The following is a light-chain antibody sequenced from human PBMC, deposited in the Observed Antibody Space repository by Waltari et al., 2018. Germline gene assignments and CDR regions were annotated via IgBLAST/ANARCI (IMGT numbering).Light chain of an antibody. CDR2: KEP. V-gene: IGLV3-27*01. CDR1: VLANKY. Sequence: SFELTQTSSLSVSPGQTIRITCSGDVLANKYARWLQQKPGQAPILIISKEPERPSGIPERFSGSSSGTTVTLTISGAQVEDEADYYCYSAADNDLGVFGGGTKLTVL. CDR3: YSAADNDLGV. J-gene: IGLJ3*02.